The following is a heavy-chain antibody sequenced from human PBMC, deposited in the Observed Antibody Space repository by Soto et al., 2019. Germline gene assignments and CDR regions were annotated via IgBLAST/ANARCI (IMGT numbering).Heavy chain of an antibody. CDR2: ISGSGGST. CDR3: AKDEPPAYSSRDYYYYGMDV. D-gene: IGHD6-13*01. V-gene: IGHV3-23*01. Sequence: VQLLESGGGLVQPGGSLRLSCAASGFTFSSYAMSWVRQAPGKGLEWVSAISGSGGSTYYADSVKGRFTISRDNSKNTLYLQMNSLRAEDTAVYYCAKDEPPAYSSRDYYYYGMDVWGQGTTVTVSS. CDR1: GFTFSSYA. J-gene: IGHJ6*02.